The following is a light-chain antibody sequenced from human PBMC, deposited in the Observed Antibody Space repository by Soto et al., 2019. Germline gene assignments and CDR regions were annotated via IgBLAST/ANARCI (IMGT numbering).Light chain of an antibody. Sequence: QSALTQPASVSGSPRQSITISCTGASSDVGSYTYVSWYQQHPGKAPKLMIYEFNNRPSGVSNRFSGSKSGNTASLTISGLQAEDEADYYCSSYTSSSTLYVFGTGTKVTVL. V-gene: IGLV2-14*01. J-gene: IGLJ1*01. CDR1: SSDVGSYTY. CDR2: EFN. CDR3: SSYTSSSTLYV.